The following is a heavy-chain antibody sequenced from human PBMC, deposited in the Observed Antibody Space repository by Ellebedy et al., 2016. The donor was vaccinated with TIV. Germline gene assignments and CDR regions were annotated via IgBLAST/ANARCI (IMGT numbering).Heavy chain of an antibody. CDR1: GGSFSGYY. CDR3: ARDRDGSFGY. D-gene: IGHD5-24*01. CDR2: INQSGST. J-gene: IGHJ4*02. Sequence: SETLSLTXAVYGGSFSGYYWTWIRQPPGKGLEWIGEINQSGSTNHNPSLKSRVTISVDTSKNQFSLKLSSVTAADTAVYYCARDRDGSFGYWGQGTLVTVSS. V-gene: IGHV4-34*01.